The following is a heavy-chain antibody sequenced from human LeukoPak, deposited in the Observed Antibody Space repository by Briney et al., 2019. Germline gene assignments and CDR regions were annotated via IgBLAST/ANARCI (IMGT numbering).Heavy chain of an antibody. CDR2: IWHDGSNK. J-gene: IGHJ4*02. Sequence: PGRSLRLSCAASGCNFSNYGMHWVRQAPGKGLEWVAIIWHDGSNKYYADSVRGRFTISRDNSKNTLYLQMNSLRAEDTAVYFCANNFDYWGQGTLVTVSS. V-gene: IGHV3-33*06. CDR3: ANNFDY. CDR1: GCNFSNYG.